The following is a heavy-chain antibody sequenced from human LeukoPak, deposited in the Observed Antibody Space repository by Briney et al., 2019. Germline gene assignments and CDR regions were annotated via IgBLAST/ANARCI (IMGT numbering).Heavy chain of an antibody. CDR3: ARHNFIAPQIDY. CDR1: GESFSGYY. CDR2: IYYSGST. Sequence: SETLSLTCAVYGESFSGYYWSWIRQPPGKGLEWIGYIYYSGSTNYNPSLKSRVTISVDTSKNQFSLKLSSVTAADTAVYYCARHNFIAPQIDYWGQGTLVTVSS. D-gene: IGHD6-13*01. J-gene: IGHJ4*02. V-gene: IGHV4-59*08.